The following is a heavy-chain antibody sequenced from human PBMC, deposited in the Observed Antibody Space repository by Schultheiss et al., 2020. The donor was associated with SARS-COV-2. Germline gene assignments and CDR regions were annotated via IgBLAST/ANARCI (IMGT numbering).Heavy chain of an antibody. CDR1: GFTFSRNG. D-gene: IGHD5-12*01. Sequence: GGSLRLSCAASGFTFSRNGMHWVRQAPGKGLEWVACIWYDGRNEYYADSVKGRFTISRDNAKNSLYLQMNSLRAEDTAVYYCARNRGYGSYWGQGSLVTVSS. V-gene: IGHV3-33*01. J-gene: IGHJ4*02. CDR3: ARNRGYGSY. CDR2: IWYDGRNE.